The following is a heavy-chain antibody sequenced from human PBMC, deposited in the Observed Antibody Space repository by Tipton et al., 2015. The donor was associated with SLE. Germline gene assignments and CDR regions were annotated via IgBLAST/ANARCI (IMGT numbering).Heavy chain of an antibody. Sequence: GLVKPSETLSLTCDVSGYSIISGYYWGWIRQPPGKGLEWIGNIYHSGSTYYNPSLKSRVTISVDTSKNQFSLKLSSVTAADTAMYYCAKCRGWLQSDAFHIWGQGTMVTVSS. CDR2: IYHSGST. V-gene: IGHV4-38-2*01. J-gene: IGHJ3*02. D-gene: IGHD5-24*01. CDR1: GYSIISGYY. CDR3: AKCRGWLQSDAFHI.